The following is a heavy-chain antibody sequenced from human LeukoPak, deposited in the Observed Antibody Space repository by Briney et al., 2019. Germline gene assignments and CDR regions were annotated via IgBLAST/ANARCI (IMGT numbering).Heavy chain of an antibody. Sequence: EASVKVSCRASGYTFSTYIINWVRQAPGQGLEWMGWNSPNNGNPDYAQNLQGRVSMTTDTSTSTAYMELRSLRSDDTAVYYCARAAKLYYYDSSGYSYDYWGQGTLVTVSS. CDR2: NSPNNGNP. D-gene: IGHD3-22*01. V-gene: IGHV1-18*01. CDR1: GYTFSTYI. CDR3: ARAAKLYYYDSSGYSYDY. J-gene: IGHJ4*02.